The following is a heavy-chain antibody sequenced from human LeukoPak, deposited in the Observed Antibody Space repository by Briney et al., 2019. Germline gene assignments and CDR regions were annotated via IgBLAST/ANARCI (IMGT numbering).Heavy chain of an antibody. V-gene: IGHV5-51*01. CDR3: ARTRRDGYNYSGGSDY. CDR1: GYSFTSYW. J-gene: IGHJ4*02. Sequence: GESLKIFCKGSGYSFTSYWIGWVRQMPGKGLEWMGIIYPGDSDTRYSPSFQGQVTISADKSISTAYLQWSSLKASDTAMYYCARTRRDGYNYSGGSDYWGQGTLVTVSS. CDR2: IYPGDSDT. D-gene: IGHD5-24*01.